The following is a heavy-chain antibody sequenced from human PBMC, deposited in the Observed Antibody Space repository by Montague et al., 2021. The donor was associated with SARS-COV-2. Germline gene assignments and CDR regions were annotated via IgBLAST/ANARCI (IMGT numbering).Heavy chain of an antibody. V-gene: IGHV4-59*10. CDR3: ARDGPLRFVILVGPRHYYYGMDV. J-gene: IGHJ6*02. CDR2: IYYSGST. CDR1: GGSFSGYY. D-gene: IGHD2-21*01. Sequence: SETLSLTCAVYGGSFSGYYWSWIRQPAGKGLEWIGSIYYSGSTYYNPSLKSRVTISVDTSKNQFSLKLSSVTAADTAVYYCARDGPLRFVILVGPRHYYYGMDVWGQGTTVTVSS.